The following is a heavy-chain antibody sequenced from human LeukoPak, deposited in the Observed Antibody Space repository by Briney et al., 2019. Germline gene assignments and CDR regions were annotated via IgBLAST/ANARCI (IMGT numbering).Heavy chain of an antibody. V-gene: IGHV4-34*01. CDR2: INHSGST. CDR3: ARTNLLPDDAFDI. CDR1: DESFSDYY. Sequence: SETLSLTCAVYDESFSDYYWTWIRQPPGKGLEWIGEINHSGSTNYNPSLKSRVTISVYTSKNQFSLKLSSVTAADTAVYYCARTNLLPDDAFDIWGQGTMVTVSS. D-gene: IGHD1-26*01. J-gene: IGHJ3*02.